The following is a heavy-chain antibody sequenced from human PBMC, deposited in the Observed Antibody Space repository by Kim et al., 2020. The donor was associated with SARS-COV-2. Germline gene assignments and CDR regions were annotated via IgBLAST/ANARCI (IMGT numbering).Heavy chain of an antibody. CDR3: AIRRGTRYCDY. Sequence: GGSLRLSCAGSGFTFSSYALSWVRQALGKGLEWLAIIGGGGATTYYADSLKGRFTISRDNSKNTVYPQMNSLRAEDTAVYYCAIRRGTRYCDYWGQVAL. CDR1: GFTFSSYA. V-gene: IGHV3-23*01. CDR2: IGGGGATT. J-gene: IGHJ4*02. D-gene: IGHD3-16*01.